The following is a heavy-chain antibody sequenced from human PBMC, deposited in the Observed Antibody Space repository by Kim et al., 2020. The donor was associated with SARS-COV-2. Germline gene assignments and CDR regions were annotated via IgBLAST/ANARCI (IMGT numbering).Heavy chain of an antibody. CDR2: ISYSGST. Sequence: SETLSLTCTVSGGSISSYYWSWIRQPPGKGLEWIGYISYSGSTNYNPALKSRVTISVDTSKNQFSLKLNSVTAADTAVYYCARLIRAAGGGSADPWGQGTLVTVSS. CDR3: ARLIRAAGGGSADP. CDR1: GGSISSYY. J-gene: IGHJ5*02. V-gene: IGHV4-59*08. D-gene: IGHD6-13*01.